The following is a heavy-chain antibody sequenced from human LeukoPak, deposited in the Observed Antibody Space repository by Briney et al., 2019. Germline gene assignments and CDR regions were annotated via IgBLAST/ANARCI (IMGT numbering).Heavy chain of an antibody. J-gene: IGHJ4*02. D-gene: IGHD5-12*01. CDR1: GYTFTSYA. CDR2: INAGNGNT. CDR3: ATEKSYRGYSGYDLDY. V-gene: IGHV1-3*01. Sequence: GASVKVSCKASGYTFTSYAMHWVRQAPGQRLEWMGWINAGNGNTKYSQKFQGRVTITRDTSASTAYMELSSLRSEDTAVYYCATEKSYRGYSGYDLDYWGQGTLVTVSS.